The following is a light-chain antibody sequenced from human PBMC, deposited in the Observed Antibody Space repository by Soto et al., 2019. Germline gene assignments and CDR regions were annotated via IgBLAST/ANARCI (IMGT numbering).Light chain of an antibody. CDR1: SSDVGGYNY. CDR3: SSYTSSSTGV. CDR2: DVS. J-gene: IGLJ1*01. Sequence: QSALTQPASVSGSPGQSITISCTGSSSDVGGYNYVTWYQQHPGKAPKLMIYDVSNWPSGVSKRFSGSKSGNTASLTISGLQAEDEADYYCSSYTSSSTGVFGTGTKLTVL. V-gene: IGLV2-14*01.